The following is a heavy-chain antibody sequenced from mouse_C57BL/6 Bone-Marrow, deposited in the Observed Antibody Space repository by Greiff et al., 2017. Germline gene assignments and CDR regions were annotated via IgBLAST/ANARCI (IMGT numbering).Heavy chain of an antibody. D-gene: IGHD2-5*01. V-gene: IGHV3-6*01. Sequence: EVKLMESGPGLVKPSQSLSLTCSVTGYSITSGYYWNWIRQFPGNKLEWMGYISYDGSNNYNPSLKNRISITRDTSKNQFFLKLNSVTTEDTATYYCARSNTWYFDVWGTGTTVTVSS. CDR2: ISYDGSN. J-gene: IGHJ1*03. CDR3: ARSNTWYFDV. CDR1: GYSITSGYY.